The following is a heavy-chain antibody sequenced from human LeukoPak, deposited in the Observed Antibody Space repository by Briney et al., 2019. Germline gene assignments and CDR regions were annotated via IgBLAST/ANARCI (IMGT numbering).Heavy chain of an antibody. V-gene: IGHV3-48*02. CDR3: ARRVVGAMPFDR. D-gene: IGHD1-26*01. CDR1: GFTFSSYN. Sequence: GGSPRLSCAASGFTFSSYNMNWVRQAPGKGLEWISYITTSSDEIYYADSVKGRFTISRDNARNSLYLQMNSLRDEDTAVYYCARRVVGAMPFDRWGQGTLVTVSS. J-gene: IGHJ4*02. CDR2: ITTSSDEI.